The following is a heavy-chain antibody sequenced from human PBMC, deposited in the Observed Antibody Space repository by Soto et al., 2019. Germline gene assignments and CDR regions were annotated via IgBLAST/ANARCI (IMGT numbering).Heavy chain of an antibody. CDR1: GYTFTSYG. CDR3: ARVGRAGYGGNRGQFDY. J-gene: IGHJ4*02. Sequence: SVKVSCKASGYTFTSYGIIWVRQAPGQGLEWMGRIIPYHGKANYAQKFQGRVTITADKSTSTAYMELSSLRSEDTAVYYCARVGRAGYGGNRGQFDYWGQGTLVTVSS. D-gene: IGHD4-17*01. V-gene: IGHV1-69*04. CDR2: IIPYHGKA.